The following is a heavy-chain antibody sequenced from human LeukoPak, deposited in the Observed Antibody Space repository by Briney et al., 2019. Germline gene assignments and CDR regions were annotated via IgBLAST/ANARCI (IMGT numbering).Heavy chain of an antibody. CDR3: ARWGVVRDAFDI. CDR1: GGTFSSYA. V-gene: IGHV1-69*05. D-gene: IGHD3-3*01. CDR2: IIPIFGTA. Sequence: GASVKVSCKASGGTFSSYAISWVRQAPGQGLEWMGGIIPIFGTANYAQKFQGRVTITTDESTSTAYMELSSLRSEDTAVYYCARWGVVRDAFDIWGQGTMVTVSS. J-gene: IGHJ3*02.